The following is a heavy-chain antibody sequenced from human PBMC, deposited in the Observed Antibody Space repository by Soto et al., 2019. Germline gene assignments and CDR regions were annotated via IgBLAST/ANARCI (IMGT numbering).Heavy chain of an antibody. J-gene: IGHJ4*02. Sequence: ASVKVSCKASGYTFTSYGISWVRQAPGQGLERMGWISAYNGNTNYAQKIQGRVTMTTDTSTSTAYMELRSLRSDDTAVYYCARDLTYCGGDCRTSDYWGQGTLVTVSS. CDR2: ISAYNGNT. CDR1: GYTFTSYG. V-gene: IGHV1-18*01. D-gene: IGHD2-21*02. CDR3: ARDLTYCGGDCRTSDY.